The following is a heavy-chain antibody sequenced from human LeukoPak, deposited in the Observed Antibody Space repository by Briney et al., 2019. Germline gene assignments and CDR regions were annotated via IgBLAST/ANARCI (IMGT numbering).Heavy chain of an antibody. Sequence: GRSLRLSCAASGFTFDDYAMHWVRQAPGKGLEWVSGISWNSGSIGYADSVKGRFTISRDNAKNSLYLQMNSLRAEDTALYYCAKDTRGYSGYDLIGWGQGTLVTVSS. CDR1: GFTFDDYA. J-gene: IGHJ4*02. CDR2: ISWNSGSI. V-gene: IGHV3-9*01. D-gene: IGHD5-12*01. CDR3: AKDTRGYSGYDLIG.